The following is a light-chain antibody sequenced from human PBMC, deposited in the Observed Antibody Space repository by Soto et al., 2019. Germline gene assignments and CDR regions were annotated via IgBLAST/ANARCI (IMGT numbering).Light chain of an antibody. CDR3: QQRSNWPLT. J-gene: IGKJ4*01. CDR1: QSVSSY. CDR2: DAS. V-gene: IGKV3-11*01. Sequence: EIVLTQSPATLSLSPGERDTLSCRASQSVSSYLAWYQQKPGQAPRLLIYDASNRATGIPARFSGSGSGTDFTLTISSLVPEDFAVYYCQQRSNWPLTFGGGTKV.